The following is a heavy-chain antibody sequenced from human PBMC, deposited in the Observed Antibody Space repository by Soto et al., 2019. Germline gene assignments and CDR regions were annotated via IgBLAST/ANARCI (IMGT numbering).Heavy chain of an antibody. CDR2: IYPGDSDT. D-gene: IGHD4-17*01. J-gene: IGHJ4*02. V-gene: IGHV5-51*01. Sequence: PGESMKISCKGSGYSFTSYWIGWVRQMPGKGLEWMGIIYPGDSDTRYSPSFQGQVTISADKSISTAYLQWSSLKASDTAMYYCAISRTTFSVGLLSGFDYWGQGTLVTVSS. CDR1: GYSFTSYW. CDR3: AISRTTFSVGLLSGFDY.